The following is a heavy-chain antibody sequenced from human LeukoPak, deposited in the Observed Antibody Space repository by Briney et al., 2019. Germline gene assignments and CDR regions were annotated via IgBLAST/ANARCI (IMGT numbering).Heavy chain of an antibody. CDR1: GFTFSSYG. D-gene: IGHD7-27*01. CDR3: AKAKTNWEVDY. V-gene: IGHV3-30*18. Sequence: GGSLRLSCAASGFTFSSYGMHWVRPAPGKGLERVAVISYDGSNKYYADSVKGRFTISRDNSKNTLYLQMNSLRAEDTAVYYCAKAKTNWEVDYWGQGTLVTVSS. CDR2: ISYDGSNK. J-gene: IGHJ4*02.